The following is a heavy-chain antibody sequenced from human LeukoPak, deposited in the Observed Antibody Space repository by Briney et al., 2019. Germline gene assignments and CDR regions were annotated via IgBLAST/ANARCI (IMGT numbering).Heavy chain of an antibody. Sequence: GGSLRLSCAASGFTFSSYAMSWVRQAPGRGLEWVSAMSGSGGSTYFADSVKGRFTISRDKSKNTLYLQMNSLRAEDTAVYYFVKVDNGILTGYYAFDYWGQGTLVTVSS. CDR1: GFTFSSYA. D-gene: IGHD3-9*01. CDR2: MSGSGGST. V-gene: IGHV3-23*01. CDR3: VKVDNGILTGYYAFDY. J-gene: IGHJ4*02.